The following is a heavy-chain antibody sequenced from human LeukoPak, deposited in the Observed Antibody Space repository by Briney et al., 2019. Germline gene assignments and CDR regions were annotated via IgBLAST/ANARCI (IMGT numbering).Heavy chain of an antibody. J-gene: IGHJ4*02. V-gene: IGHV5-51*01. D-gene: IGHD1-20*01. CDR2: IFPGDSET. CDR1: GYSFISYW. Sequence: GESLKISCKASGYSFISYWIGWVRQMPGKGLEWMGIIFPGDSETRYSPSFQGQISISVDKSISTAYLQWSSLKASDTAMYYCARALPGINNWNEFDYWGQGTRVTVSS. CDR3: ARALPGINNWNEFDY.